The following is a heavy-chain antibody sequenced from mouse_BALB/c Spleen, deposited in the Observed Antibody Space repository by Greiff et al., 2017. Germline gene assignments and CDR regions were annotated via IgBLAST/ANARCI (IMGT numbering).Heavy chain of an antibody. CDR1: GFTFSSYA. J-gene: IGHJ2*01. CDR2: ISSGGST. CDR3: ARNYDYSDY. D-gene: IGHD2-4*01. Sequence: EVHLVESGGGLVKPGGSLKLSCAASGFTFSSYAMSWVRQTPEKRLEWVASISSGGSTYYPDSVKGRFTISRDNARNILYLQMSSLRSEDTAMYYCARNYDYSDYWGQGTTLTVSS. V-gene: IGHV5-6-5*01.